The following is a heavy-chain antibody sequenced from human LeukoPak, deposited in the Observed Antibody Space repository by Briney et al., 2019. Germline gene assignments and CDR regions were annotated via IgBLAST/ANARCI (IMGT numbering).Heavy chain of an antibody. CDR3: AKGIYSSGWSYFDY. V-gene: IGHV3-23*01. CDR2: ITSGGAP. Sequence: QAGGSLRLSCVASGFTFSNYAVMWVRQAPGQGLEWVSAITSGGAPRYADSVKGRFTISRDNSKNTLYLQMNSLRPEDTAEYYCAKGIYSSGWSYFDYWGPGTLVTVSS. D-gene: IGHD6-19*01. J-gene: IGHJ4*01. CDR1: GFTFSNYA.